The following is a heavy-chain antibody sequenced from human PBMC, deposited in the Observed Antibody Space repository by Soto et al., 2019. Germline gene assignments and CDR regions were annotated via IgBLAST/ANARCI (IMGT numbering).Heavy chain of an antibody. J-gene: IGHJ4*02. V-gene: IGHV3-9*01. Sequence: DVQLVESGGGLVQPVRSLRLSCAASGFTFDNYAMHWVRQAPGKGLEWVSGISWNSNTIAYADSVKGRFTISRDNAKNALYLQMNSLRAEDTAFYYCAKDTGPNWGQGTLVTVSS. CDR2: ISWNSNTI. CDR3: AKDTGPN. CDR1: GFTFDNYA.